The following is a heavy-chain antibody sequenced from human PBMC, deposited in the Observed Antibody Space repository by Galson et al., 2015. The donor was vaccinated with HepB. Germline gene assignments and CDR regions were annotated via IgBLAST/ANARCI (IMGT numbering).Heavy chain of an antibody. Sequence: SVIISCAASGFSVSSNYMSWVRQAPGKGLECVSVIYTAINTYYSYSGQDRFTITRDNSKNRLYLQMNSLRAEDTAIDFCARGYSSMWYSGLGYWGQGSLVTVSS. CDR3: ARGYSSMWYSGLGY. J-gene: IGHJ4*02. CDR2: IYTAINT. CDR1: GFSVSSNY. D-gene: IGHD6-13*01. V-gene: IGHV3-53*01.